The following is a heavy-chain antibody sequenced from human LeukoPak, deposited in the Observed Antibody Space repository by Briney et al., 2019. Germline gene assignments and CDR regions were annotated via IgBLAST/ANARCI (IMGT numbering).Heavy chain of an antibody. CDR3: AKDRGY. V-gene: IGHV3-23*01. Sequence: GGSLRLSCAASGFTFSTYGMSWVRQAPGKGLEWDSAISGSGDNTYYADSVKGRFTVSRDNSQNTLSLQMNSLRAGDTAVYYCAKDRGYWGQGTLVTVSS. CDR1: GFTFSTYG. J-gene: IGHJ4*02. CDR2: ISGSGDNT.